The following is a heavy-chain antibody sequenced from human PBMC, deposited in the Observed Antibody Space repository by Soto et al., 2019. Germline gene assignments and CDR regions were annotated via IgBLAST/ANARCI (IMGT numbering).Heavy chain of an antibody. J-gene: IGHJ3*01. Sequence: QLQQSGPGLVKPSQTLSLTCGISGDSVSSNSATWNWIRQSPSRGLEWLGRTYLRSKWYNANAYSVKSRIAISPDTSKNHFSLQLSSVTPVDTAVYFCARAAVAFDAFDLWGQGTVVTVSS. V-gene: IGHV6-1*01. CDR3: ARAAVAFDAFDL. CDR1: GDSVSSNSAT. D-gene: IGHD2-15*01. CDR2: TYLRSKWYN.